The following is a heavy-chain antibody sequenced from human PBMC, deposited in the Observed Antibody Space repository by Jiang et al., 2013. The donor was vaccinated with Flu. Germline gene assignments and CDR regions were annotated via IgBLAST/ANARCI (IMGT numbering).Heavy chain of an antibody. CDR3: ARETSDQKPEVILGPLSMDV. V-gene: IGHV3-21*01. D-gene: IGHD3-16*01. CDR2: ISSRSSYI. CDR1: SSYS. Sequence: SSYSMNWVRPGVQGRGVEWVSFISSRSSYIYYADSVKGRFTISRDNAKNSLYLQMNSLRAEDTAIYYCARETSDQKPEVILGPLSMDVWGQGTTVSVTS. J-gene: IGHJ6*02.